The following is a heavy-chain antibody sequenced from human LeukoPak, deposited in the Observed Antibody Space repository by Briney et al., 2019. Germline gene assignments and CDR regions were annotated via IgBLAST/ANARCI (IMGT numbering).Heavy chain of an antibody. CDR3: AKTSIRWLQTYYFDY. J-gene: IGHJ4*02. CDR2: ISWDGGSR. CDR1: GFSFDEYA. V-gene: IGHV3-43D*04. Sequence: PGGSLRLSCAASGFSFDEYAMHWVRQPPGKGLEWVSLISWDGGSRYYPDSVKGRFTISRDNSKNSLYLQMNSLRADDTALYYCAKTSIRWLQTYYFDYWGRGTLVSVSS. D-gene: IGHD5-24*01.